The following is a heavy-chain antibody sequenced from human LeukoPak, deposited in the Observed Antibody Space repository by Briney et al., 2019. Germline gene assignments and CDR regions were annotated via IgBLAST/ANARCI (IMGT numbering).Heavy chain of an antibody. D-gene: IGHD6-13*01. CDR3: ARHPGHGITWYYFDF. Sequence: GESLKISCKGSGYTFSSHWIAWVRQKPGKGLEWMGIIYPFDSDTRYSPSFPGQVTISANKSISTAYLQWSSLQASDTAIYYCARHPGHGITWYYFDFWGQGTLVSVSS. J-gene: IGHJ4*02. CDR2: IYPFDSDT. V-gene: IGHV5-51*01. CDR1: GYTFSSHW.